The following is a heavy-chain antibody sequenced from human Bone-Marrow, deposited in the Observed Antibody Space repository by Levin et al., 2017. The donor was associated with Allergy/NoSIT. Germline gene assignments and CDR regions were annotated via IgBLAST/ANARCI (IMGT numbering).Heavy chain of an antibody. CDR3: ARDESGYTGYAGYYYNGMDV. D-gene: IGHD5-12*01. V-gene: IGHV3-21*01. Sequence: AGGSLRLSCAASGFPFSTYRMNWVRQAPGKGLEWISSISTSSYDIYYADSVKGRFTISRDNTKNSLYLQMSRLRVEDTAVYYCARDESGYTGYAGYYYNGMDVWGQGTTVTVS. J-gene: IGHJ6*02. CDR2: ISTSSYDI. CDR1: GFPFSTYR.